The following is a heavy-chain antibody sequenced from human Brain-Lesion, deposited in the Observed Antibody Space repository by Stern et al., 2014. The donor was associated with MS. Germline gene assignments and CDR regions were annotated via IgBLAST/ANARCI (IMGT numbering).Heavy chain of an antibody. Sequence: QLVQSGGGLVQPGGSLRLSCAASGFTFSSYAMHWVRQAPGKGLEYVSAISSNGGSTYYANSVKGRFTISRDNSKNTLYLQMGSLRAEDMAVYYCARSPPYYYDSSGYSVANFDYWGQGTLVTVSS. V-gene: IGHV3-64*01. CDR2: ISSNGGST. J-gene: IGHJ4*02. D-gene: IGHD3-22*01. CDR3: ARSPPYYYDSSGYSVANFDY. CDR1: GFTFSSYA.